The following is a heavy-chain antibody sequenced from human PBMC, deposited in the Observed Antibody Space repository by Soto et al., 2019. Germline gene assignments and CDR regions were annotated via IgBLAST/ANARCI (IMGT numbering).Heavy chain of an antibody. CDR1: GYTFTSYA. D-gene: IGHD3-3*01. CDR2: INAGNGNT. V-gene: IGHV1-3*01. CDR3: ARVGVRFLEWLGAFDI. Sequence: ASVKVSCKASGYTFTSYAMHWVRQAPGQRLEWMGWINAGNGNTKYSQKFQGRVTITRDTSASTAYMELSSLRSEDTAVYYCARVGVRFLEWLGAFDIWGQGTMVT. J-gene: IGHJ3*02.